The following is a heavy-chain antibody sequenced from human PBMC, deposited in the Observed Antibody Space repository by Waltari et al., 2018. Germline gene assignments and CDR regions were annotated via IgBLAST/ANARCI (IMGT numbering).Heavy chain of an antibody. CDR2: IYYNGNT. J-gene: IGHJ4*02. CDR1: GGSMDPYF. D-gene: IGHD2-21*02. CDR3: AREIYGGNSRPFDY. Sequence: QVQLQESGPGLMKPSETLSLTCPFSGGSMDPYFWHWLRQPPGKGLEWIGYIYYNGNTDYNPSLQSRVTISVDTSRSQFSLNLRSVTAADTAVYFCAREIYGGNSRPFDYWGQGTLVTVSS. V-gene: IGHV4-59*01.